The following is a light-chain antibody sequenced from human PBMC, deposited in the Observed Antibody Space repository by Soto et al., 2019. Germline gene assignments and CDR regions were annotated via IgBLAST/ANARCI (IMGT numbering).Light chain of an antibody. CDR3: QQYNTWPLT. Sequence: ETVMTQSPATLSVSPGERPTLSCRASQSVSSNLAWYQQKPGQAPRLLIYDASTRATGIPARFSGSGSGTKFTLTIISLQSEDFAVYYCQQYNTWPLTFGPGTKVDIE. V-gene: IGKV3-15*01. CDR2: DAS. J-gene: IGKJ3*01. CDR1: QSVSSN.